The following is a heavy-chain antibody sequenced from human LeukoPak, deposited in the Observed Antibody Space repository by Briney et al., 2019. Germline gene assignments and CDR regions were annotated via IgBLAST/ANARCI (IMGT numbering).Heavy chain of an antibody. Sequence: PSETLSLTCTVSGGSISSYYWSWIRQPPGKGLEWIGYIYYSGGTNYNPSLKSRVTISVDTSKNQFSLKLSSVTAADTAVYYCARDRGRTRGFGVVYWFDPWGQGTLVTISS. J-gene: IGHJ5*02. V-gene: IGHV4-59*01. CDR3: ARDRGRTRGFGVVYWFDP. CDR1: GGSISSYY. D-gene: IGHD3-3*01. CDR2: IYYSGGT.